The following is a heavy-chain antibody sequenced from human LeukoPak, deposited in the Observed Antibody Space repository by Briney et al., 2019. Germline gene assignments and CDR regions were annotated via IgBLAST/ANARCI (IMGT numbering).Heavy chain of an antibody. J-gene: IGHJ4*02. V-gene: IGHV3-30*02. CDR3: ATETRGSYSEY. CDR1: GFTFSSSG. D-gene: IGHD1-26*01. Sequence: GGSLRLSCTASGFTFSSSGMTWVRQAPGKGLEWVAFIRFDGSTQYYADSVKGRFTFSRDNSKNTLYLQMNSLRDEDTAVYYCATETRGSYSEYWGQGTLLTVSS. CDR2: IRFDGSTQ.